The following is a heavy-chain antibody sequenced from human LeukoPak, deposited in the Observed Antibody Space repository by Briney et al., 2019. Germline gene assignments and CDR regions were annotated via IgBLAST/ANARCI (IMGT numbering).Heavy chain of an antibody. J-gene: IGHJ4*02. D-gene: IGHD4-17*01. CDR1: GFNLSNYE. V-gene: IGHV3-48*03. CDR3: ARMDTVTTFFDL. CDR2: FSRGGTAI. Sequence: QPGGSLRLSCAASGFNLSNYEMNWVRQAPGKGLEWLSYFSRGGTAIYYADSVKGRFTISRDNAKNSLYLQMDSLRAEDTAVYYCARMDTVTTFFDLWGQGTLVTVSS.